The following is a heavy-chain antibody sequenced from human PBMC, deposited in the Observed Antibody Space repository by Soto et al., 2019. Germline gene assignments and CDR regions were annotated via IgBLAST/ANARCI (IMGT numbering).Heavy chain of an antibody. V-gene: IGHV4-39*01. CDR1: GGSISSSSYY. J-gene: IGHJ6*02. CDR3: ARHSNGDTIFGVVITYGMDV. CDR2: IYYSGST. D-gene: IGHD3-3*01. Sequence: NPSETLSLTCTVSGGSISSSSYYWGWIRQPPGKGLEWVGSIYYSGSTYYNPSLKSRVTISVDTSKNQFSLKLSSVTAADTAVYYCARHSNGDTIFGVVITYGMDVWAQGTTVTVSS.